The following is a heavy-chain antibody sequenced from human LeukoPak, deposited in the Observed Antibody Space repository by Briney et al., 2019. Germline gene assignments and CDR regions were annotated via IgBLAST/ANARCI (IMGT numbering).Heavy chain of an antibody. CDR3: ATATAGQGGFDP. Sequence: SVKVSCKASGYTFTYRYLHWVRQAPGQALEWMGWITPFNGNTNYAQKFQDRVTITRDRSMSTAYMELSSLRSDDTAMYYCATATAGQGGFDPWGQGTLVTVSS. V-gene: IGHV1-45*02. D-gene: IGHD6-13*01. CDR1: GYTFTYRY. CDR2: ITPFNGNT. J-gene: IGHJ5*02.